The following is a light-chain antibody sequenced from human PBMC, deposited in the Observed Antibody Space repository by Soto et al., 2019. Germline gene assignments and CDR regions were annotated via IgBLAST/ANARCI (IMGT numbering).Light chain of an antibody. V-gene: IGLV2-23*01. CDR3: CSFAGSSTFYV. CDR1: SSDVRSSNL. Sequence: QSALTQPASVSGSPGQSITISCTGTSSDVRSSNLVSWYQQDPGKAPKLIIYEGSRRPSGVSGRFSGSKSGNTASLTISGLQAEDEADYYCCSFAGSSTFYVFGTGTKVTVL. CDR2: EGS. J-gene: IGLJ1*01.